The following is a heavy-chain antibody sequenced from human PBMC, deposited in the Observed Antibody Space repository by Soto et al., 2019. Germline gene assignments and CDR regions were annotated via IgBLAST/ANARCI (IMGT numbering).Heavy chain of an antibody. V-gene: IGHV3-30-3*01. CDR3: ARDLFRYFDRVGNYGMDV. CDR1: GFTFSSYA. CDR2: ISYDGSNK. J-gene: IGHJ6*02. D-gene: IGHD3-9*01. Sequence: GGSLRLSCAASGFTFSSYAMHWVRQAPGKGLEWVAVISYDGSNKYYADSVKGRFTISRDNSKNTLYLQMNSLRAEDTAVYYCARDLFRYFDRVGNYGMDVWGQGTTVTVSS.